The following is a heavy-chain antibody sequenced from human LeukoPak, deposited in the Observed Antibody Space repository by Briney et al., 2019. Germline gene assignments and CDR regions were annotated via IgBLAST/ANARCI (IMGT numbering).Heavy chain of an antibody. D-gene: IGHD1-26*01. Sequence: PGGSLRLSCVTSGFMFSAYAMSWVRQAPGKGLEWVSIISGSGERTYYTDSVKGRFTVSRDNSKNALYLQMKSLRAEDTAVYYCVSQSYSGIDNYYFHYWGQGTLVAVSS. CDR2: ISGSGERT. V-gene: IGHV3-23*01. CDR1: GFMFSAYA. J-gene: IGHJ4*02. CDR3: VSQSYSGIDNYYFHY.